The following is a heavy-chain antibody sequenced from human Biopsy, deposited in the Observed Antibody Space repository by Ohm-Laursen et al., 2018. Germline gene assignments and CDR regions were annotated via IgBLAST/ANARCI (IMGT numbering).Heavy chain of an antibody. Sequence: TLSLTCTVSGASIISGGHFWNWIRQHPGKGLEWIGYIYYSGSTYYNPSLKSRVSISVDTSKNQFSLKLNSVTVADTAVYYCALQSVAQMKNFDYWGQGTLVTVSS. CDR1: GASIISGGHF. J-gene: IGHJ4*02. CDR3: ALQSVAQMKNFDY. V-gene: IGHV4-31*02. CDR2: IYYSGST. D-gene: IGHD6-19*01.